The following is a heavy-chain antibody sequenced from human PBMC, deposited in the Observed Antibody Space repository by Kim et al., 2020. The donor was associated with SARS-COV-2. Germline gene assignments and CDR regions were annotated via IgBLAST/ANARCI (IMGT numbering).Heavy chain of an antibody. CDR3: ARDSHRDDILTGRRGENPKGAFDI. Sequence: GGSLRLSCAASGFTFSSYAMHWVRQAPGKGLEWVAVISYDGSNKYYVDSVKGRFTISRDNSKNTLYLQMNSLRAEDTAVYYCARDSHRDDILTGRRGENPKGAFDIWGQGTMVTVSS. CDR1: GFTFSSYA. D-gene: IGHD3-9*01. CDR2: ISYDGSNK. V-gene: IGHV3-30*04. J-gene: IGHJ3*02.